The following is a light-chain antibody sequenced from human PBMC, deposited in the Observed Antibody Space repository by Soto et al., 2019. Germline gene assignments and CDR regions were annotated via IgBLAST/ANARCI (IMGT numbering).Light chain of an antibody. J-gene: IGLJ2*01. CDR1: SSDVGGYNY. V-gene: IGLV2-8*01. CDR2: EVR. Sequence: QSALTQPPSASGSPGHSVTISCTGTSSDVGGYNYVSWYQQHPGKAPKLMIYEVRERPSGVPDRFSGSKSGNTAHLTVFGLQAEDEADYCCSSYAGSNNLVFGGGTKLTVL. CDR3: SSYAGSNNLV.